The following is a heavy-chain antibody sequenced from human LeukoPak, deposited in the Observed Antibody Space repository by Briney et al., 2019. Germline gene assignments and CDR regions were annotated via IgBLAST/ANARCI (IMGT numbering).Heavy chain of an antibody. D-gene: IGHD5-12*01. J-gene: IGHJ4*02. CDR2: IYHSGST. Sequence: SETLSLTCTVSGGSISSSSYYWGWIRQPPGKGLEWIGYIYHSGSTNYNPSLKSRLTISVDTSKNQFSLMLSSVTAADTAVYYCAREGYSGSDSNLWGQGTLVTVSS. V-gene: IGHV4-61*01. CDR1: GGSISSSSYY. CDR3: AREGYSGSDSNL.